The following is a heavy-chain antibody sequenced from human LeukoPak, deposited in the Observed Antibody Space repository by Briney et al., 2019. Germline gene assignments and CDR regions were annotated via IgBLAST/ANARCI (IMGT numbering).Heavy chain of an antibody. CDR1: GYTFTSYA. V-gene: IGHV1-3*01. Sequence: ASVKVSCKASGYTFTSYAMHWVRQAPGQRLEWMGWINAGNGNTKNSQKFQGRVTIARDTFASTAYMELSSLRSEDTAVYYCARGVPGGFDIWGQGTMVTVSS. CDR3: ARGVPGGFDI. D-gene: IGHD3-10*01. CDR2: INAGNGNT. J-gene: IGHJ3*02.